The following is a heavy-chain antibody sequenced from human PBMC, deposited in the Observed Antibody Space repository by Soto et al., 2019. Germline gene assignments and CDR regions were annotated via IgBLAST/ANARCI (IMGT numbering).Heavy chain of an antibody. Sequence: SVKFSCKSSGVTFSSYAISWVRQAPGQGLEWMGGIIPIFGTANYAQKFQGRVTVTADESTSTAYMELSGLRSEDTAVYYCARDLVALNWNYAFDYWGQGKLVTGSS. CDR2: IIPIFGTA. V-gene: IGHV1-69*13. CDR3: ARDLVALNWNYAFDY. CDR1: GVTFSSYA. D-gene: IGHD1-7*01. J-gene: IGHJ4*02.